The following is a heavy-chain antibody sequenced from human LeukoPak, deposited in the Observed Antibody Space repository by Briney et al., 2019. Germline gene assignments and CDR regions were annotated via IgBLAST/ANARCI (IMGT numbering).Heavy chain of an antibody. Sequence: GASVKDSCKASGYTFTSYGISWLRQAPGQGLEWMGWISAYNGNTNYAQKLQGRVTMTTDTSTSTAYMELRSLRSDDTAVYYCASTRTTGAIDYWGQGTLVTVSS. CDR3: ASTRTTGAIDY. CDR2: ISAYNGNT. J-gene: IGHJ4*02. D-gene: IGHD1-1*01. V-gene: IGHV1-18*01. CDR1: GYTFTSYG.